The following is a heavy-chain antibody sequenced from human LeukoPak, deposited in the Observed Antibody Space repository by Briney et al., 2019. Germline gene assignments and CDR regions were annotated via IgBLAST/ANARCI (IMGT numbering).Heavy chain of an antibody. CDR1: GFTFSSYS. CDR3: ARDYGGSSPFDY. V-gene: IGHV3-21*01. J-gene: IGHJ4*02. CDR2: ISSSSYI. Sequence: PGGSLRLSCAASGFTFSSYSMNWVRQAPGKGLEWVSSISSSSYIYHADSVRGRFTISRDNAKNSLYLQMNSLRAEDTAVYYCARDYGGSSPFDYWGQGTLVTVSS. D-gene: IGHD4-23*01.